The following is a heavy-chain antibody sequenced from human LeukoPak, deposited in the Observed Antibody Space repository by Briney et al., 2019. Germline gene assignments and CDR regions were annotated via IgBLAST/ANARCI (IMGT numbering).Heavy chain of an antibody. CDR2: MNPNSGNT. CDR3: ARDGLATSFDY. Sequence: ASVKVSCKASGYSFTSYDINWVRQAPGQGFEWVGWMNPNSGNTGHAQKLQGRVTMTTDTSTSTAYMELRSLRSDDTAVYYCARDGLATSFDYWGQGTLVTVSS. J-gene: IGHJ4*02. D-gene: IGHD5-12*01. V-gene: IGHV1-8*01. CDR1: GYSFTSYD.